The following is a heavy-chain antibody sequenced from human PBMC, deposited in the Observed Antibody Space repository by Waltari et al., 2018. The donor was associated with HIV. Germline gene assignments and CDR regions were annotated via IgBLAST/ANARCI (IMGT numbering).Heavy chain of an antibody. J-gene: IGHJ5*02. CDR1: GGSFSGYY. CDR2: INHSGST. Sequence: QVQLQQWGAGLLKPSETLSLTCAVYGGSFSGYYWSWIRQPPGQGLKWIGEINHSGSTNYNPSLKSRVTISVDTAKNQFSLKLSSVTAADTAVYYCARGGDRPSSGWYGLGPYNWFDPWGQGTLVTVSS. CDR3: ARGGDRPSSGWYGLGPYNWFDP. D-gene: IGHD6-19*01. V-gene: IGHV4-34*01.